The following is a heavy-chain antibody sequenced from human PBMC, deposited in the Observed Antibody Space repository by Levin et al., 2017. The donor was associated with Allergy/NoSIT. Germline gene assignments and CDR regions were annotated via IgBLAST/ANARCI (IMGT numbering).Heavy chain of an antibody. V-gene: IGHV3-23*01. CDR1: GFTFSSYA. Sequence: LSLTCAASGFTFSSYAMSWVRQAPGKGLEWVSAISGSGGSTYYADSVKGRFTISRDNSKNTLYLQMNSLRAEDTAVYYCAKDLRVTPEYYFDYWGQGTLVTVSS. CDR2: ISGSGGST. D-gene: IGHD2-21*02. CDR3: AKDLRVTPEYYFDY. J-gene: IGHJ4*02.